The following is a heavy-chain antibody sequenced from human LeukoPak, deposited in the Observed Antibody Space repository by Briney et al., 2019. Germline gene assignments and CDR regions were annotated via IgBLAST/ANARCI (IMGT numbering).Heavy chain of an antibody. V-gene: IGHV4-30-2*01. Sequence: PSETLSLTCTVSGGSISSGGYYWSWIRQPPGKGLEWIGYIYHSGSTYYNPSLKSRVTISVDRSKNQFSLKLSSVTAADTAVYYCAREGELLRGWFDPWGQGTLVTASS. CDR3: AREGELLRGWFDP. CDR2: IYHSGST. CDR1: GGSISSGGYY. D-gene: IGHD1-26*01. J-gene: IGHJ5*02.